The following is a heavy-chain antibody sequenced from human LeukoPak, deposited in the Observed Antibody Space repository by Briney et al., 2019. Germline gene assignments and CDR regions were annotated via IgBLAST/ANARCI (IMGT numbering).Heavy chain of an antibody. CDR3: AELGITMIGGV. CDR1: GLTFNNYW. V-gene: IGHV3-48*04. D-gene: IGHD3-10*02. Sequence: GGSLRLSCAASGLTFNNYWMNWVRQAPGKGLEWVSYISSSGSTIYYADSVKGRFTISRDNAKNSLYLQMNSLRAGDTAVYYCAELGITMIGGVWGKGTTVTISS. CDR2: ISSSGSTI. J-gene: IGHJ6*04.